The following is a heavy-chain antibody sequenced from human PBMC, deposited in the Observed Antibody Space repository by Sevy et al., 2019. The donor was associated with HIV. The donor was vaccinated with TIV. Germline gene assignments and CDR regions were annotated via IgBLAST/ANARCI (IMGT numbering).Heavy chain of an antibody. J-gene: IGHJ6*02. Sequence: GGSLRLSCAASTFSVTDNYMSWVRQAPGTGLEWVSTIYSGGSTFYADSVKGRFTISRDNSKNTLYLQMNSLRAEDTAVYYCARDRYYEASGYYYYYYGLDVWGQWTTVTVSS. CDR1: TFSVTDNY. D-gene: IGHD3-22*01. CDR3: ARDRYYEASGYYYYYYGLDV. V-gene: IGHV3-66*01. CDR2: IYSGGST.